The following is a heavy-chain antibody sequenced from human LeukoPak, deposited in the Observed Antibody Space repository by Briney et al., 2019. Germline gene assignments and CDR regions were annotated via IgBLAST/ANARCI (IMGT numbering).Heavy chain of an antibody. D-gene: IGHD6-19*01. CDR2: INPNSGGT. CDR1: GYTFTSYS. Sequence: ASVKVSCKASGYTFTSYSLSWVRQAPGQGLEWMGWINPNSGGTNYAQKFQGRVTMTRDTSISTAYMELSRLRSDDTAVYYCARGGIAVAGTDRSFDPWGQGTLVTVSS. CDR3: ARGGIAVAGTDRSFDP. J-gene: IGHJ5*02. V-gene: IGHV1-2*02.